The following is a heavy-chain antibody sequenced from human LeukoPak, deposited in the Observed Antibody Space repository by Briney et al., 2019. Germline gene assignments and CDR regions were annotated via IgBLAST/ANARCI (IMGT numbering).Heavy chain of an antibody. J-gene: IGHJ4*02. V-gene: IGHV4-34*01. Sequence: SETLSLTCAVYGESFDGYYWSWIRQSPGKGLEWIGHINHVGITNHNPSLKSRVTISVDTSKNQFTLKVRSVTAADTGVYFCARGGYFDYWGQGTLVTVSS. CDR2: INHVGIT. CDR1: GESFDGYY. CDR3: ARGGYFDY.